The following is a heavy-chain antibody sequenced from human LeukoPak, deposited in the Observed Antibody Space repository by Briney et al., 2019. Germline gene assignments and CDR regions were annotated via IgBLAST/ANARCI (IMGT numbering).Heavy chain of an antibody. D-gene: IGHD1-26*01. J-gene: IGHJ6*02. CDR2: INPNSGGT. CDR3: ARSRGSGSLDPADYYYGMDV. V-gene: IGHV1-2*04. Sequence: ASVKVSCKASGYTFTGYYMHWVRQAPGQGLEWMGWINPNSGGTNYAQKFQGWVTMTRDTSISTAYMELSRLRSDDTAVYYCARSRGSGSLDPADYYYGMDVWGQGTTVTVSS. CDR1: GYTFTGYY.